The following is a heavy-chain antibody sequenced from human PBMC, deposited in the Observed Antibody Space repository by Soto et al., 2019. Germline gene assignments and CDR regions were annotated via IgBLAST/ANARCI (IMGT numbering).Heavy chain of an antibody. CDR2: IYYSGGT. CDR1: GGSISSTNCY. V-gene: IGHV4-39*01. Sequence: QLQLQESGPGLVKPSETLSLTCAVSGGSISSTNCYWGWIRQPPGKGLEWIGSIYYSGGTYYNPSLKSRAPISVDTSKNQFSLRPNTVTAADTAVYYCARHKERGGNDNSWLLPPDYWGQGTLVTVSS. CDR3: ARHKERGGNDNSWLLPPDY. D-gene: IGHD6-13*01. J-gene: IGHJ4*02.